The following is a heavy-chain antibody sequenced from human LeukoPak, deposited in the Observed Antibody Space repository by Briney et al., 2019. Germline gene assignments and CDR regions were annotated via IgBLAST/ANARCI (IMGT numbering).Heavy chain of an antibody. V-gene: IGHV4-30-4*01. CDR2: IYYSGST. D-gene: IGHD3-16*01. Sequence: SETLSLTCTVSGGSISSGDYYWSWIRQPPGKGPEWIGYIYYSGSTYYNPSLKSRVTISVDTSKNQFSLKLSSVTAADTAVYYCARDRLGDYFDYWGQGTLVTVSS. J-gene: IGHJ4*02. CDR3: ARDRLGDYFDY. CDR1: GGSISSGDYY.